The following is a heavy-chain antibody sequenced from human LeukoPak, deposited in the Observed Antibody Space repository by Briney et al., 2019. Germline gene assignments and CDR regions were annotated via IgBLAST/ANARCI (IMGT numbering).Heavy chain of an antibody. D-gene: IGHD5-12*01. CDR3: ARNCSLGGRASSGHAYFDC. CDR1: LGSLSSSMSY. J-gene: IGHJ4*02. V-gene: IGHV4-39*01. Sequence: SETLSLTRTVSLGSLSSSMSYSGSIRHPPRKWLGLIAIIYHIGSTYYNPSFKTQVTIPVETSKNQFSLRLTYVPAADTAVYYCARNCSLGGRASSGHAYFDCWGQGTLVTVSS. CDR2: IYHIGST.